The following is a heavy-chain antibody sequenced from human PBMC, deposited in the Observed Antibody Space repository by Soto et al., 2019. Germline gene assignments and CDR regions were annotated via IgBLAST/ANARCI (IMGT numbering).Heavy chain of an antibody. V-gene: IGHV4-59*01. J-gene: IGHJ4*02. Sequence: SETLSLTCTVSGGTISSYYWSWIRQPPGKGLEWIGYIYYSGSTNYNPSLKSRVTISVDTSKNQFSLKLSSVTAADTAVYYCARGGRGDFWSGYLGPFFDYWGQGTLVTVSS. CDR2: IYYSGST. CDR1: GGTISSYY. CDR3: ARGGRGDFWSGYLGPFFDY. D-gene: IGHD3-3*01.